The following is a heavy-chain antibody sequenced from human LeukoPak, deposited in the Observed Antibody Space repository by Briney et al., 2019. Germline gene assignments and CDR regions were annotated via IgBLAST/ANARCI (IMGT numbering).Heavy chain of an antibody. CDR2: VNRSGST. V-gene: IGHV4-34*01. D-gene: IGHD3-3*01. Sequence: KPSETLSLTCAVYGGSFSGYYWSWIRQPPGKGLEWIGEVNRSGSTNYNPSLKSRVSISVDTSKNQFSLRLNSVTAADTAVYYCARGRRDDFWSGYSLYYFDYWGQGTLVTVSS. CDR1: GGSFSGYY. CDR3: ARGRRDDFWSGYSLYYFDY. J-gene: IGHJ4*02.